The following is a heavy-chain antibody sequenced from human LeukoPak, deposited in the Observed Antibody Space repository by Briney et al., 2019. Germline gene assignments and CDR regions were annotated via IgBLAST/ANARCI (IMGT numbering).Heavy chain of an antibody. CDR3: ARIQLWFRYYYYGMDV. CDR1: GFTFSNYA. CDR2: IRVSGGPT. D-gene: IGHD5-18*01. Sequence: GGSLRLSCATSGFTFSNYAMTWVRQAPGKGLEWVSAIRVSGGPTYYADSVKGRFTISRDNSKNTLYLQMNSLRAEDTAVYYCARIQLWFRYYYYGMDVWGQGTTVTVSS. J-gene: IGHJ6*02. V-gene: IGHV3-23*01.